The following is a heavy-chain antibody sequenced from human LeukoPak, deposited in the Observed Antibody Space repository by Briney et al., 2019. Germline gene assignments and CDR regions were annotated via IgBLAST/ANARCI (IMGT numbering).Heavy chain of an antibody. Sequence: PGGSLRLSCAASGVTSSSYEMNWGRQAPGKGLEWVSYISSSGSTVYYADSVKGRFTISRDNAKNSLYLQMNSLRAEDTAVYYCARLRGGGSGYYYDAFDIWGQGTMVTVSS. J-gene: IGHJ3*02. V-gene: IGHV3-48*03. CDR2: ISSSGSTV. D-gene: IGHD3-22*01. CDR3: ARLRGGGSGYYYDAFDI. CDR1: GVTSSSYE.